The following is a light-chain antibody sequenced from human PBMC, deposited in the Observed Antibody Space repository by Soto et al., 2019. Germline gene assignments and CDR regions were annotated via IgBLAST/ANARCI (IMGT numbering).Light chain of an antibody. Sequence: EIVLTQSPAPWFFPPGEKATPPGRAIQGVTSNLPWYHQKPGQAPRLPIYDESNRATGIPARFSGSGSGTDFTLTISSLEPEDFAVYYCQQRSNWTFGQGTKVEIK. V-gene: IGKV3-11*01. CDR1: QGVTSN. CDR2: DES. J-gene: IGKJ1*01. CDR3: QQRSNWT.